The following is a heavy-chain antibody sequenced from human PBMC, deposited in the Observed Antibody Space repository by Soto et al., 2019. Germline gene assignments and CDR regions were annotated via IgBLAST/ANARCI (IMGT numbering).Heavy chain of an antibody. D-gene: IGHD2-15*01. Sequence: LSLTCTVSGGSISSYYWSWIRQPAGKGLEWIGRIYTSGSTNYNPSLKSRVTMSVDTSKNQFSLKLSSVTAADTAVYYCARDEVVAATPDYYYYYGMDVWGQGTTVTVSS. CDR3: ARDEVVAATPDYYYYYGMDV. CDR2: IYTSGST. CDR1: GGSISSYY. J-gene: IGHJ6*02. V-gene: IGHV4-4*07.